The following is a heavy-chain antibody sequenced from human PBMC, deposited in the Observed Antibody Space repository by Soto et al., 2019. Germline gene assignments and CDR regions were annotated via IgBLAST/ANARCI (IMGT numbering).Heavy chain of an antibody. CDR2: IKSKTDGGTT. CDR1: GFTFSNAW. Sequence: GGSLRLSCAASGFTFSNAWMNWVRQAPGKGLEWVGRIKSKTDGGTTDYAAPVKGRFTISRDDSKNTLYLQMNSLKTEDAAVYYCTTQSYYYDSSGYPRGPYYYYGMHVWGQGTTVTVSS. D-gene: IGHD3-22*01. J-gene: IGHJ6*02. V-gene: IGHV3-15*07. CDR3: TTQSYYYDSSGYPRGPYYYYGMHV.